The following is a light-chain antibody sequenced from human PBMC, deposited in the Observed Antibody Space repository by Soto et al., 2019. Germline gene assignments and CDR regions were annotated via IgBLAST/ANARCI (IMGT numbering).Light chain of an antibody. CDR3: QQYHAFPWT. J-gene: IGKJ1*01. CDR2: ASS. V-gene: IGKV1D-8*01. CDR1: QGISIN. Sequence: IWVTQSPSLLSSSTGDRVTISCQVSQGISINVAWYRQRPGKAPDLLIYASSTLQRGVPSMFSCSGSGTDFTLTISFLQSEDFATYYCQQYHAFPWTFGQGTKVDIK.